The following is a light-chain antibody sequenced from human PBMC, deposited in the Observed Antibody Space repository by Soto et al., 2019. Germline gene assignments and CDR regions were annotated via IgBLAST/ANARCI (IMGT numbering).Light chain of an antibody. CDR3: QSSDSSNHVV. CDR1: SGSIASNY. J-gene: IGLJ2*01. Sequence: NFMLTQPHSVSESPGKTVTISCTRSSGSIASNYVQWYQQRPDSAPTTVIYEDNQRPSGVPDRFSGSIDTSSNSASLTISGLKTEDEADYSCQSSDSSNHVVFGGGTQLTVL. V-gene: IGLV6-57*04. CDR2: EDN.